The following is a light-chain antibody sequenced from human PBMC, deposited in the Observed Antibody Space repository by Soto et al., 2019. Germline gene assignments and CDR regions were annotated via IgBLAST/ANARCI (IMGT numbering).Light chain of an antibody. CDR2: EVS. J-gene: IGLJ3*02. Sequence: QSVLTQPASVSGSPGQSITISCTGTSSDVGGYNYVSWYQQHPGKAPKLMIYEVSNRPSGVPDRFSGSKSGNTASLTVSGLQAEDEADYYCSSYAGSNNWVFGGGTKLTVL. CDR1: SSDVGGYNY. CDR3: SSYAGSNNWV. V-gene: IGLV2-8*01.